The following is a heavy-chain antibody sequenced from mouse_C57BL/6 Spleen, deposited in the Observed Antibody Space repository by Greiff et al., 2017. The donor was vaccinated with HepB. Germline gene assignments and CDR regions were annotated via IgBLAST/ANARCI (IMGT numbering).Heavy chain of an antibody. CDR1: GFTFSDYY. CDR2: INYDGSST. J-gene: IGHJ4*01. V-gene: IGHV5-16*01. CDR3: AREKRRELIYYGKGDAMDY. D-gene: IGHD2-1*01. Sequence: EVKLVESEGGLVQPGSSMKLSCTASGFTFSDYYMAWVRQVPEKGLEWVANINYDGSSTYYLDSLKSRFIISRDNAKNILYLQMSSLKSEDTATYYCAREKRRELIYYGKGDAMDYWGQGTSVTVSS.